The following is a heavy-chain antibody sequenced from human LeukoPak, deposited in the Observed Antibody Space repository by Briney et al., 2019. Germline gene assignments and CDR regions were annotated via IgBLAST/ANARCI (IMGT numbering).Heavy chain of an antibody. CDR3: ARDQSGFVVVPAAIPFDY. J-gene: IGHJ4*02. Sequence: PGGSLRLSCAASGFTFSSYSMNWVRQAPGKGLEWVSSISSSSSYIYYADSVKGRFTISRDNAKKSLYLQMNSLRAEDTAVYYCARDQSGFVVVPAAIPFDYWGQGTLVTVSS. CDR1: GFTFSSYS. D-gene: IGHD2-2*01. CDR2: ISSSSSYI. V-gene: IGHV3-21*01.